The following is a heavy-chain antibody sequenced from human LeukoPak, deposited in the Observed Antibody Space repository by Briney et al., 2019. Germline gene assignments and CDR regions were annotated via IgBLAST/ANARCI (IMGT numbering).Heavy chain of an antibody. J-gene: IGHJ5*02. D-gene: IGHD3-3*01. V-gene: IGHV5-51*01. CDR2: IYPGDSDT. Sequence: GESLKISCKGSGYSFTSYWIGWVRQMPGKGLEWMGIIYPGDSDTRYSPSFQGQVTISADKSISTAYLQWSSLKASDTAMYYCARLWDFWSGYSPPNWFDPWGQGTLVTVSS. CDR1: GYSFTSYW. CDR3: ARLWDFWSGYSPPNWFDP.